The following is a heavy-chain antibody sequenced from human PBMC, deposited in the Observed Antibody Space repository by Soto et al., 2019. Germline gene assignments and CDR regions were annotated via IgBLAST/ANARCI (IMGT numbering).Heavy chain of an antibody. CDR1: GFTFSNAW. Sequence: EVQLVESGGGLVKPGGSLRLSCAASGFTFSNAWMNWVRQAPGKGLEWVGRIKSKTDGGTTDYAAPVKGRFTISRDDSKNTLYLQMNSLKTEDTAVYYCTTDLWLGIQLWLPNYYWGQGTLVTVSS. J-gene: IGHJ4*02. D-gene: IGHD5-18*01. V-gene: IGHV3-15*07. CDR3: TTDLWLGIQLWLPNYY. CDR2: IKSKTDGGTT.